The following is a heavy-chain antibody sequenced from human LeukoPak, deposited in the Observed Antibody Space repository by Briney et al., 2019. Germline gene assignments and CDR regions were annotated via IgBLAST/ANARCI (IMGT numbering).Heavy chain of an antibody. D-gene: IGHD2-8*01. CDR3: ARSSCPNNRCTYYLDY. Sequence: PGGSLRLSCAASGFTFSNFAMRWVRQAPGKGLEWVSAISRSGETTVYADSMRGRFTMSRDNSKSTLYLQMNSLGAEDTAVYYCARSSCPNNRCTYYLDYWGQGTLVTVSS. CDR1: GFTFSNFA. CDR2: ISRSGETT. J-gene: IGHJ4*02. V-gene: IGHV3-23*01.